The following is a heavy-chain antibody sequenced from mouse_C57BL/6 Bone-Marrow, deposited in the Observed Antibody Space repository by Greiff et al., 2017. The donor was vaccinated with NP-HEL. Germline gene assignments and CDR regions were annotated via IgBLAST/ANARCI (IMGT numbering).Heavy chain of an antibody. CDR3: ARDKTDLRSLNYYGSSPMDY. Sequence: EVKLMESGGDLVKPGGSLKLSCAASGFTFSSYGMSWVRQTPDKRLEWVATISSGGSYTYYLDSVKGRFTISRDNAKNTLYLQMSSLKSEDTAMYYCARDKTDLRSLNYYGSSPMDYWGQGTSVTVSS. V-gene: IGHV5-6*01. J-gene: IGHJ4*01. CDR2: ISSGGSYT. D-gene: IGHD1-1*01. CDR1: GFTFSSYG.